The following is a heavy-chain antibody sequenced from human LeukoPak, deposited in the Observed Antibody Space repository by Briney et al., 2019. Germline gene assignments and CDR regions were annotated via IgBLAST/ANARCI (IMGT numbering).Heavy chain of an antibody. J-gene: IGHJ4*02. D-gene: IGHD5-18*01. CDR2: IYYSGST. CDR3: ARGRIQLDY. Sequence: SSETLSLTCTVSGGTISSHYWSWIRQPPGKGLEWIGYIYYSGSTNYTPSLKSRVTISVATSKNQFSLKLRSVTAADTAVYYWARGRIQLDYWGQGTLVTVSS. V-gene: IGHV4-59*11. CDR1: GGTISSHY.